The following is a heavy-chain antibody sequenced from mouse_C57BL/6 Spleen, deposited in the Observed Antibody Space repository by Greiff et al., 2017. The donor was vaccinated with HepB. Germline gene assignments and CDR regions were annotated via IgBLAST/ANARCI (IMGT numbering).Heavy chain of an antibody. V-gene: IGHV3-6*01. J-gene: IGHJ4*01. CDR1: GYSITSGYY. Sequence: EVQLQESGPGLVKPSQSLSLTCSVTGYSITSGYYWNWIRQFPGNKLEWMGYISYDGSNNYNPSLKNRISITRDTSKNQFFLKLNSVTTEDTATYYCARDHYGYDRAMDYWGQGTSVTVSS. CDR3: ARDHYGYDRAMDY. D-gene: IGHD2-2*01. CDR2: ISYDGSN.